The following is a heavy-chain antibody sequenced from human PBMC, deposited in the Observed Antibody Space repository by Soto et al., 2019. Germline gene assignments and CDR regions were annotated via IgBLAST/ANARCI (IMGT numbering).Heavy chain of an antibody. V-gene: IGHV3-33*01. CDR1: GFTFSSYG. D-gene: IGHD3-10*01. J-gene: IGHJ4*02. CDR2: IWYDGSNK. CDR3: ARDHTRAGEYYFDY. Sequence: GGSLRLSCAASGFTFSSYGMHWVRQAPGKGLEWVAVIWYDGSNKYYADSVKGRFTISRDNSKNTLYLQMNSLRAEDTAVYYCARDHTRAGEYYFDYWGQGTLVTVSS.